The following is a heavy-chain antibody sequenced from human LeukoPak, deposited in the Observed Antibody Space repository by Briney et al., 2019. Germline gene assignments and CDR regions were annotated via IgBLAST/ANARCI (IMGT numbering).Heavy chain of an antibody. Sequence: PGGSLRLSCEASGFTFSSNYMSWVRQAPGKGLEWVSVIYSGGSTYYADSVKGRFTISRDNSKNTLYLQMNSLRAEDPAVYYCATSDWASSGWYYFDYWGQGTLVTVSS. J-gene: IGHJ4*02. CDR1: GFTFSSNY. CDR2: IYSGGST. V-gene: IGHV3-53*01. CDR3: ATSDWASSGWYYFDY. D-gene: IGHD6-19*01.